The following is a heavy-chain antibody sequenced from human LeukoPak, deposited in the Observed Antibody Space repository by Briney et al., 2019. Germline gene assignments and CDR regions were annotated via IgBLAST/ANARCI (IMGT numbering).Heavy chain of an antibody. J-gene: IGHJ5*02. Sequence: ASVKVSCKASGYTLTGYYMHWVRQAPGQGLEWMGWINPNSGGTNYAQKFQGRVTMTRDTSISTAYMELSRLRSDDTAVYYCASKYSSSWGPNWFDPWGQGTLVTVSS. CDR1: GYTLTGYY. CDR3: ASKYSSSWGPNWFDP. CDR2: INPNSGGT. V-gene: IGHV1-2*02. D-gene: IGHD6-13*01.